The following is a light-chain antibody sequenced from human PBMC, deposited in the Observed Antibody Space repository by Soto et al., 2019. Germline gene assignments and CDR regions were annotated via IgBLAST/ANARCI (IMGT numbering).Light chain of an antibody. V-gene: IGKV3-11*01. Sequence: IVFTQSPDTPSLSPGEKAPPSCRASQSVTKYLAWYQQKPGQAPRLLIYDASHRATGVPARFSGSGSGTDFTLTISSLEPEDFAVYYCQQRSNWVTFGGGTKVDIK. CDR1: QSVTKY. J-gene: IGKJ4*01. CDR3: QQRSNWVT. CDR2: DAS.